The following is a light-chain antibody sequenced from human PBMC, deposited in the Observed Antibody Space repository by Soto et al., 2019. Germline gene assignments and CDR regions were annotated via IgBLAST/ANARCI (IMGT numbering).Light chain of an antibody. CDR3: QQSNIWPPVT. CDR2: GAF. J-gene: IGKJ5*01. Sequence: EIVMTQSPATLSVSPGERATLSCRASQSVSSDLAWYQQKPGQPPRLLIYGAFNRAAGIPARFSGSGSGTDFTLTISSLEPEDSAVYYCQQSNIWPPVTCGQGTRREIK. V-gene: IGKV3D-15*01. CDR1: QSVSSD.